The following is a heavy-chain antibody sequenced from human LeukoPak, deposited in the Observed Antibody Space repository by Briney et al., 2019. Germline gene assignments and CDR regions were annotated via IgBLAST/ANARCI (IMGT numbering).Heavy chain of an antibody. CDR2: MNPNSGNT. Sequence: ASVKVSCKASGYTFTGYYMHWVRQAPGQGLEWMGWMNPNSGNTGYAQKFQGRVTMTRNTSISTAYMELSSLRSEDTAVYYCARGSSTKGYFDWFRRVDPWGQGTLVTVSS. CDR3: ARGSSTKGYFDWFRRVDP. D-gene: IGHD3-9*01. J-gene: IGHJ5*02. V-gene: IGHV1-8*02. CDR1: GYTFTGYY.